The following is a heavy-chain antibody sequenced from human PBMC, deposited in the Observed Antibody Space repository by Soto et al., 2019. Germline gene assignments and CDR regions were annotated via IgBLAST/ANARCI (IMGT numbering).Heavy chain of an antibody. CDR2: ISGSGKI. V-gene: IGHV3-23*01. Sequence: EVQLLQSGGGLIQPGGSLRVSCEASGFTFSSYAMSWVRQAPGKGLEWVSGISGSGKIYYTDSVKGRFIISRDNSKNILSLQMNSLRAEDTAVYYCAKDREGIVLTLSPAFDIWGQGTVVTVSS. CDR3: AKDREGIVLTLSPAFDI. J-gene: IGHJ3*02. D-gene: IGHD2-8*01. CDR1: GFTFSSYA.